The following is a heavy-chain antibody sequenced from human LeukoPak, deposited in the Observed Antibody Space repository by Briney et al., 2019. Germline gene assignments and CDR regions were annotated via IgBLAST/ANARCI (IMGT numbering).Heavy chain of an antibody. V-gene: IGHV1-2*02. D-gene: IGHD6-13*01. J-gene: IGHJ4*02. CDR3: ARVDRLSIAAAVIDY. CDR2: INPNSGGT. Sequence: GASVKVSCKASGYTLTGYYMHWVRQAPGQGLEWMGWINPNSGGTNYAQKFQGRVTMTRDTSISTAYMELSRLRSDDTAVYYCARVDRLSIAAAVIDYWGQGTLVTVSS. CDR1: GYTLTGYY.